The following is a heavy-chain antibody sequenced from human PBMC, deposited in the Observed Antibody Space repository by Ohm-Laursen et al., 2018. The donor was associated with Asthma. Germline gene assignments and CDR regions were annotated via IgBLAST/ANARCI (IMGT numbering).Heavy chain of an antibody. J-gene: IGHJ4*02. CDR1: GFTFSSYA. D-gene: IGHD3-22*01. CDR2: ISYDGSNK. V-gene: IGHV3-30*04. CDR3: ARVGYYDSSGYFLGY. Sequence: SLRLSCSASGFTFSSYAMHWVRQAPGKGLEWVAVISYDGSNKYYADSVKGRFTISRDNSKNTLYLQMNSLRAEDTAVYYCARVGYYDSSGYFLGYWGQGTLVTVSS.